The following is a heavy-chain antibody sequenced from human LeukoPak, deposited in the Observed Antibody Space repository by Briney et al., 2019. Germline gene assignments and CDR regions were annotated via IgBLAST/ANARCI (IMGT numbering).Heavy chain of an antibody. CDR2: ISYDGSNK. J-gene: IGHJ6*04. CDR1: GYTFSSYG. CDR3: VKVITMVRGVIKNYYGMDV. V-gene: IGHV3-30*18. D-gene: IGHD3-10*01. Sequence: GRSLRLSCAASGYTFSSYGMHWVRQAPGKGLEWVAVISYDGSNKYYADSVKGRFTISRDNSKNTLYLQMNSLRAEDTAVYYCVKVITMVRGVIKNYYGMDVWGKGTTVTVSS.